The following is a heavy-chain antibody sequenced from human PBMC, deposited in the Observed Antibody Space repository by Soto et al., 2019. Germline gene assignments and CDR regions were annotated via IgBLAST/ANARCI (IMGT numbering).Heavy chain of an antibody. CDR1: GYSFTKFD. J-gene: IGHJ4*02. V-gene: IGHV1-8*01. Sequence: ASVKVSCKASGYSFTKFDINWVRQAPGQGLEWMGWLNPKSGNTGYAQNLQGRVTMTRDTSISTAYMELRSLRSEDTALYYCARDLLGYFDWWGQGTLVTVSS. CDR2: LNPKSGNT. D-gene: IGHD2-15*01. CDR3: ARDLLGYFDW.